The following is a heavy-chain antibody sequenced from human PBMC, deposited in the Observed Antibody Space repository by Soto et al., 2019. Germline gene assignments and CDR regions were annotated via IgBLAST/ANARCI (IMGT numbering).Heavy chain of an antibody. CDR1: GGSISSYY. D-gene: IGHD3-16*01. J-gene: IGHJ5*02. Sequence: SETLSLTCTVSGGSISSYYWSWIRQPPGKGLEWIGYIYYSGSTNYNPSLKSRVTISVDTSKNQFSLKLSSVTAADTAVYYCAREFGRGWFDPWGQGTLVTVSS. CDR2: IYYSGST. CDR3: AREFGRGWFDP. V-gene: IGHV4-59*01.